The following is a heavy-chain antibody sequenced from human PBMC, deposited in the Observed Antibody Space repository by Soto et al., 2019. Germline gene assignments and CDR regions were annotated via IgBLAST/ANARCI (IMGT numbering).Heavy chain of an antibody. CDR3: AKAPDFVWGLYRSNFFKN. J-gene: IGHJ1*01. V-gene: IGHV3-23*01. CDR2: TIGSGTTS. Sequence: EVQLLESGGGLAQPGGSLRLSCEASGFTFDSYAMGWVRQAPEKGLEWVSTTIGSGTTSFYADSVKGRFTISRDNSKNTLCLHISNLHAEDTARYCCAKAPDFVWGLYRSNFFKNLGPGTQVTVSS. CDR1: GFTFDSYA. D-gene: IGHD3-16*01.